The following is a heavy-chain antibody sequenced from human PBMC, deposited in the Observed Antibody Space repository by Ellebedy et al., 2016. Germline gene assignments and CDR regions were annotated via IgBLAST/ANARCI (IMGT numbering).Heavy chain of an antibody. V-gene: IGHV3-48*04. CDR2: ISPSSITI. J-gene: IGHJ4*02. CDR1: GFTFSSYA. Sequence: GGSLRLXXAASGFTFSSYAMSWIRQTPGKGLEWVTYISPSSITISYTDSVKGRFTISRDNAKNSLFLQMNSLRVEDTAVYYCARDGSEWSRDYWGQGTLITVSS. CDR3: ARDGSEWSRDY. D-gene: IGHD3-3*01.